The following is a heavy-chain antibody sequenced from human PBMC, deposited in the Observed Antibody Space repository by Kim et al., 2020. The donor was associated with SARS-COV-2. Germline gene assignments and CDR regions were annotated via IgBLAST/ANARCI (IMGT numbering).Heavy chain of an antibody. J-gene: IGHJ4*02. CDR3: ARGDDSSGYNHYYFDY. V-gene: IGHV4-4*02. Sequence: SETLSLTCAVSGGSISSSNWWSWVRQPPGKGLEWIGEIYHSGSTNYNPSLKSRVTISVDKSKNQFSLKLSSVTAADTAVYYCARGDDSSGYNHYYFDYWGQGTLVTVSS. CDR1: GGSISSSNW. CDR2: IYHSGST. D-gene: IGHD3-22*01.